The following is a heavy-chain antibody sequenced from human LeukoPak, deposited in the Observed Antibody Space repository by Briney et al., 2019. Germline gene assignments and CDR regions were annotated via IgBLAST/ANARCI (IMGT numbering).Heavy chain of an antibody. CDR3: ARVPGSSSWPTRYYGMDV. CDR2: IYYSGST. J-gene: IGHJ6*02. CDR1: GGSISSSSYY. Sequence: SETLSLTCTVSGGSISSSSYYWGWIRQPPGKGLEWIGSIYYSGSTNYNPSLKSRVTMSVDTSKNQFSLKLSSVTAADTAVYYCARVPGSSSWPTRYYGMDVWGQGTTVTVSS. D-gene: IGHD6-13*01. V-gene: IGHV4-39*07.